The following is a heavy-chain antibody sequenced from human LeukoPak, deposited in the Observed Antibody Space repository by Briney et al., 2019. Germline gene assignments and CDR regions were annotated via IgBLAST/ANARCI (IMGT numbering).Heavy chain of an antibody. D-gene: IGHD2-2*01. CDR1: GGSISSYY. CDR2: IYTSGST. J-gene: IGHJ4*02. V-gene: IGHV4-4*09. CDR3: ARHSSTGPVDY. Sequence: PSETLSLTCTVSGGSISSYYWSWIRQPPEEGLEWIGYIYTSGSTNYHPSLKSRVTISVDTSKNQFSLKLNSVTAADTAVYYCARHSSTGPVDYWGQGTLVTVSS.